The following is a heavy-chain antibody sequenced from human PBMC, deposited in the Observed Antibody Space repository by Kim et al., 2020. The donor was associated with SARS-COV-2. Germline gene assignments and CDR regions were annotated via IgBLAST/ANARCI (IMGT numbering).Heavy chain of an antibody. CDR3: AKGQIAVVPGGKMWLDP. J-gene: IGHJ5*02. Sequence: GGSLRLSCAASGLTFRNYGMHWVRQAPGKGLEWVADISYDGTIQYYGDSVEGRFTISRDNSKNTLYLQMNSLRVEDTAVYYCAKGQIAVVPGGKMWLDPWGQGTLVTVSS. V-gene: IGHV3-30*18. CDR2: ISYDGTIQ. D-gene: IGHD2-2*01. CDR1: GLTFRNYG.